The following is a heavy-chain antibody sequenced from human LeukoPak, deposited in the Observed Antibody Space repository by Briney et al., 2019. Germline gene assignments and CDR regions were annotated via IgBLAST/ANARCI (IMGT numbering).Heavy chain of an antibody. CDR2: IYTSGST. Sequence: SETLSLTCTVSGGSISSYYWSWIRQPAGKGLEWIGRIYTSGSTNYNPSLKSRVTMSVDTSKNQFSLKLSSVTAADTAVYYCARDAGIAVAGHFDYWGQGTLVTVSS. V-gene: IGHV4-4*07. CDR1: GGSISSYY. CDR3: ARDAGIAVAGHFDY. D-gene: IGHD6-19*01. J-gene: IGHJ4*02.